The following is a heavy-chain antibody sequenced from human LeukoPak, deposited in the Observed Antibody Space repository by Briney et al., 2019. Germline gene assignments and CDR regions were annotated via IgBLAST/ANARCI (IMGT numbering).Heavy chain of an antibody. V-gene: IGHV1-18*01. CDR1: GYTFTSYG. J-gene: IGHJ4*02. D-gene: IGHD6-13*01. Sequence: ASVKVSCKASGYTFTSYGISWVRQAPGQGLEWMGWISAYNGNTNYAQKLQGRVTITADKSTSTAYMELSSLRSEDTAVYYCARADSSWYNYWGQGTLVTVSS. CDR3: ARADSSWYNY. CDR2: ISAYNGNT.